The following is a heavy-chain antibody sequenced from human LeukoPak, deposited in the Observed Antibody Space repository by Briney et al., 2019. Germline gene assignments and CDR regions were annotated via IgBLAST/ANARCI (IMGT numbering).Heavy chain of an antibody. J-gene: IGHJ4*02. CDR2: ISYDGSNK. V-gene: IGHV3-30-3*01. Sequence: PGGSQRLSCAASGFTFSSYAMHWVRQAPGKGLEWVAVISYDGSNKYYADSVKGRFTISRDNSKNTLYLQMNSLRAEDTAVYYCAREGKTYYDFWSGYYGHYFDYWGQGTLVTVSS. CDR3: AREGKTYYDFWSGYYGHYFDY. D-gene: IGHD3-3*01. CDR1: GFTFSSYA.